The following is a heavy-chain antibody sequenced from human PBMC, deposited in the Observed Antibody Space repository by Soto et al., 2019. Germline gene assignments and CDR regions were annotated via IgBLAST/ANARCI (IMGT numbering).Heavy chain of an antibody. CDR1: GFTVSSYS. D-gene: IGHD6-13*01. J-gene: IGHJ6*02. V-gene: IGHV3-21*01. Sequence: GGSLRLSCAASGFTVSSYSMNWVRQSPGKGLEWVSSISSSSSYIYYADSVKGRFTISRDNAKNSLYLQMNSLRAEDTAVYYCARDVGQQLVHYYYYGMDVWGQGTTVTVSS. CDR2: ISSSSSYI. CDR3: ARDVGQQLVHYYYYGMDV.